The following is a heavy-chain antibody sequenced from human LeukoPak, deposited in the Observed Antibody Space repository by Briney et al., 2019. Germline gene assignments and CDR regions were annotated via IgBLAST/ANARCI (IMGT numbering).Heavy chain of an antibody. CDR3: ARVHYDILTGRTGPFDP. Sequence: SETLSLTCTVSGGSISSGSYYWSWIRQPAGKGLEWIGRIYTSGSTNYNPSLKSRVTISVDTSKNQFSLKLSSVTAADTAVYYCARVHYDILTGRTGPFDPWGQGTLVTVSS. J-gene: IGHJ5*02. CDR1: GGSISSGSYY. V-gene: IGHV4-61*02. CDR2: IYTSGST. D-gene: IGHD3-9*01.